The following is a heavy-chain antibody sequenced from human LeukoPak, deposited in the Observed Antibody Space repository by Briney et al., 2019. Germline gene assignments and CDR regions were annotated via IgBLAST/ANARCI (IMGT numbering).Heavy chain of an antibody. CDR1: GFTFSSYA. V-gene: IGHV3-23*01. CDR3: AKDLLGQGWFDP. J-gene: IGHJ5*02. Sequence: GGSLRLSCAASGFTFSSYAMSWVRQAPGKGLAWVSAISGSGGSTYYADSVKGRFTISRDNSKNTLYLQMNSLRAEDTAVYYCAKDLLGQGWFDPWGQGTLVTVSS. CDR2: ISGSGGST.